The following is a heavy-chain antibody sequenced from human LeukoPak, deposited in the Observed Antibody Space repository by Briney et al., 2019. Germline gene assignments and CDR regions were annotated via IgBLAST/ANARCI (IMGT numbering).Heavy chain of an antibody. CDR3: ARDRSLLDTLVFDY. Sequence: GGSLRLSCAASGFTFSSYSMNWVRQAPGKGLEWVSSISSSSYIYYADSVKGRFTISRDNAKNSLYLQMNSLRAEDTAVYYCARDRSLLDTLVFDYWGQGTLVTVSS. CDR1: GFTFSSYS. CDR2: ISSSSYI. V-gene: IGHV3-21*01. J-gene: IGHJ4*02. D-gene: IGHD5-18*01.